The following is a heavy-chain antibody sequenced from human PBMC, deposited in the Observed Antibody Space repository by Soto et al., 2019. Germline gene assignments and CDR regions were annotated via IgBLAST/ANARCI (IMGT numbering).Heavy chain of an antibody. J-gene: IGHJ3*02. CDR3: ARERVHAFDI. CDR1: GYTFTDYG. V-gene: IGHV1-18*01. CDR2: ISPYNGNT. Sequence: GASVKVSCKTSGYTFTDYGISWVRQAPGQGLEWMGWISPYNGNTNYAQKLQGRVTMTRNTSISTAYMELSSLRSEDTAIYYCARERVHAFDIWGQGTMVTVSS.